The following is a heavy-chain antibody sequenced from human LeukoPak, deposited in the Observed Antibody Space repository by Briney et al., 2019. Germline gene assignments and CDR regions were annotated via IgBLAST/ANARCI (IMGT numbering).Heavy chain of an antibody. CDR3: ARHPYLFDY. V-gene: IGHV4-38-2*02. Sequence: SETLSLTCTVSGYSISSRYYWGWIRQPTGKGLEWIGSGYHSGSTYYSPSLKSRVTISLDASKNQFSLKLNSVTAADTAVYYCARHPYLFDYWGQGTLVTVSS. J-gene: IGHJ4*02. CDR2: GYHSGST. D-gene: IGHD2-2*02. CDR1: GYSISSRYY.